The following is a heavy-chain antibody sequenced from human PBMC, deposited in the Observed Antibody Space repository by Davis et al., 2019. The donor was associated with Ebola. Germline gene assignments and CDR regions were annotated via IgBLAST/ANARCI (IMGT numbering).Heavy chain of an antibody. D-gene: IGHD3-3*01. CDR3: ARQGWSGYSLRHWLDP. Sequence: MPSETLSLTCTVSGGSISSYYWSWIRQPPGKRPEWIGYIYYSGSTNYNPSLKSRVTISVDTSKNQFSLRLSSVTAADTAVYYCARQGWSGYSLRHWLDPWGRGTLVTVSS. CDR1: GGSISSYY. V-gene: IGHV4-59*08. CDR2: IYYSGST. J-gene: IGHJ5*02.